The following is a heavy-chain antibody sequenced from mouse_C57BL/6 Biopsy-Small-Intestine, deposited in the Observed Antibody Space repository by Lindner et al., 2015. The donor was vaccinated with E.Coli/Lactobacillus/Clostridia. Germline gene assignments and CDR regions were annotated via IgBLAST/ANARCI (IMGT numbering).Heavy chain of an antibody. V-gene: IGHV3-5*01. CDR1: GISITTGNYR. CDR2: IYYNGTI. D-gene: IGHD2-1*01. J-gene: IGHJ4*01. CDR3: ARDYGNYYAMDY. Sequence: VQLQESGPGLVKPSQTVFLTCTVTGISITTGNYRWSWIRQFPGNKLEWIGYIYYNGTITYNPSLTSRTTITRDTPKNQFFLEMNSLTAEDTATYYCARDYGNYYAMDYWGQGTSVTVSS.